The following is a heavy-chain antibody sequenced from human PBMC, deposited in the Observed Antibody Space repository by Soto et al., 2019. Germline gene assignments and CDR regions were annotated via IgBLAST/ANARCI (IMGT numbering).Heavy chain of an antibody. V-gene: IGHV3-49*03. CDR2: IRSKAYGGTT. CDR1: GFTFGDYA. Sequence: AGGSLRLSCTASGFTFGDYAMSWFRQAPGKGLEWVGFIRSKAYGGTTEYAASVKGRFTISRDDSKSIAYLQMNSLKTEDTAVYYCTRVPFDFWSGPHYYYYMDVWGKGTTVTVSS. D-gene: IGHD3-3*01. J-gene: IGHJ6*03. CDR3: TRVPFDFWSGPHYYYYMDV.